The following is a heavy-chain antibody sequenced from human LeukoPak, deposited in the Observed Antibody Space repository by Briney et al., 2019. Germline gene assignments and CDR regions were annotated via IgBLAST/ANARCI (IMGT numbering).Heavy chain of an antibody. Sequence: SGGSLRLSCAASGFTFSTYEMNWVRQATGRGLEWVSYISTSGRTIYYADPAKGRFTISRDNAKNSLYLQMNSLRAEDTAVYYCASYIRAPFDIWGQGTMVTVSS. CDR1: GFTFSTYE. CDR2: ISTSGRTI. J-gene: IGHJ3*02. CDR3: ASYIRAPFDI. D-gene: IGHD3-10*01. V-gene: IGHV3-48*03.